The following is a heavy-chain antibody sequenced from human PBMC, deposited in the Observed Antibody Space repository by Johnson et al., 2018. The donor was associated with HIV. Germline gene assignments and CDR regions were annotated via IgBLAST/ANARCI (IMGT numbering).Heavy chain of an antibody. V-gene: IGHV3-30*04. CDR3: ARGREGGTYQGGAFDI. Sequence: QVHLVESGGGVVQPGRSLRLSCEGSGFTFSSFAIHWVRQAPGKGLEWVALISYDGSNKYYADSVKGRFTISRDNSKNTLYLQMNSLRAEDRSVYYCARGREGGTYQGGAFDIWGQGTMVTVSS. D-gene: IGHD1-26*01. J-gene: IGHJ3*02. CDR2: ISYDGSNK. CDR1: GFTFSSFA.